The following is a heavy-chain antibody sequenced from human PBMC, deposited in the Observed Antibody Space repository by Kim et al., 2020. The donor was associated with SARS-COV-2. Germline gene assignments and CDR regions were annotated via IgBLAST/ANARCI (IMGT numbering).Heavy chain of an antibody. CDR2: IRQNGREK. J-gene: IGHJ4*02. Sequence: GGSLRLSCVTSGITFSDYWMNWVRQAPGKGLEWVANIRQNGREKLYVDSVKGRFTISRDNARDSMYLQMNSLRVEDTGVYYCVSGKGWLPYYWGQGTLVTVSS. V-gene: IGHV3-7*01. CDR1: GITFSDYW. D-gene: IGHD5-12*01. CDR3: VSGKGWLPYY.